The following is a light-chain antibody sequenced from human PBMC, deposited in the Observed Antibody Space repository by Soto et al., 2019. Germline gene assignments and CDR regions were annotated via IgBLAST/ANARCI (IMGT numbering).Light chain of an antibody. CDR1: SSDVGCNNL. CDR3: CSYAGSSTYVV. V-gene: IGLV2-23*01. CDR2: EGS. Sequence: QSALTQPASVSGSPGQSITISCTGTSSDVGCNNLVSWYQQHPGKAPQLMIYEGSKRPSGVFNRFSGSKSGNTASLTNSGLQAEDEADYYGCSYAGSSTYVVFGGGTKVTVL. J-gene: IGLJ2*01.